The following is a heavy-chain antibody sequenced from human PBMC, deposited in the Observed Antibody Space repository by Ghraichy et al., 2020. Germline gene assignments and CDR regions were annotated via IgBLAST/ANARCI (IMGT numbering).Heavy chain of an antibody. V-gene: IGHV4-39*01. D-gene: IGHD2-15*01. Sequence: SETLSLTCTVSGGSISSSSYYWGWIRQPPGKGLEWIGSIYYSGSTYYNPSLKSRVTISVDTSKNQFSLKLSSVTAAETAVYYCAPMVVAATLWLGYYGMDVWGQGTTVTVSS. CDR3: APMVVAATLWLGYYGMDV. CDR1: GGSISSSSYY. CDR2: IYYSGST. J-gene: IGHJ6*02.